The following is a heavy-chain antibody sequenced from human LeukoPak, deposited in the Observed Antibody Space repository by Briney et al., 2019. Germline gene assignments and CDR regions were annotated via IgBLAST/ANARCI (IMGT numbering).Heavy chain of an antibody. D-gene: IGHD2-15*01. Sequence: PSETLSLTCTVSGGSISSGDYYWSWIRQPPGKGLEWIGYIYYSGSTYYNPSLKSRVTISVDTSKNQFSLKLSPVTAADTAVNYGPKVGPPRVGWFQFDPWGQGTLVTVSS. CDR3: PKVGPPRVGWFQFDP. J-gene: IGHJ5*02. V-gene: IGHV4-30-4*01. CDR2: IYYSGST. CDR1: GGSISSGDYY.